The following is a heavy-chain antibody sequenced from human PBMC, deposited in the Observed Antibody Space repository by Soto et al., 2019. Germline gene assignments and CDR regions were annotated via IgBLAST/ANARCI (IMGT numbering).Heavy chain of an antibody. Sequence: GGSLRLSCAASGFTFSSYSMNWVRQAPGKGLEWVSYISSSSSTIYYADSVKGRFTISRDNAKNSLYLQMNSLRAEDTAVYYCARLVKQLGVFARPYYFDYWGQGTLVTVSS. CDR3: ARLVKQLGVFARPYYFDY. CDR1: GFTFSSYS. CDR2: ISSSSSTI. V-gene: IGHV3-48*01. D-gene: IGHD6-13*01. J-gene: IGHJ4*02.